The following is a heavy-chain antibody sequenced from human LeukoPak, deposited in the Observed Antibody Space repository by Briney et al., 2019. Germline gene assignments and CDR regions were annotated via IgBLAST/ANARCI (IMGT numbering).Heavy chain of an antibody. V-gene: IGHV1-2*02. CDR1: GYTFTGYY. D-gene: IGHD3-22*01. CDR3: ARVRGPHYYDSSGYAHDAFDI. J-gene: IGHJ3*02. Sequence: ASVKVSCKASGYTFTGYYMHWVRPAPGQGLEWMGWINPNSGGTNYAQKFQGRVTMTRDTSISTAYMELSRLRSDDTAVYYCARVRGPHYYDSSGYAHDAFDIWGQGTMVTVSS. CDR2: INPNSGGT.